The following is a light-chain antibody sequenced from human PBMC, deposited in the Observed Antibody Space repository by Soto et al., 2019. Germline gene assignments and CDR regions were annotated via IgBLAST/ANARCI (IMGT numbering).Light chain of an antibody. V-gene: IGLV2-8*01. CDR2: DVT. Sequence: QSALTQSPSASGSPGQSVTISCTGTSSDIGGYNSVSWYQQHPGKAPKVMIYDVTKRPSGVPDRFSGSKSGNTASLTVSVLQAEDEADYYCSSYAGTYSYVFGTGTKLTVL. CDR1: SSDIGGYNS. CDR3: SSYAGTYSYV. J-gene: IGLJ1*01.